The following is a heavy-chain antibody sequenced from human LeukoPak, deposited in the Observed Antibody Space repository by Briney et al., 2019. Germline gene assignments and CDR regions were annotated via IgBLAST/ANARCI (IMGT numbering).Heavy chain of an antibody. CDR3: ARGEYYYGSGSPGAFDI. V-gene: IGHV4-31*03. CDR2: IYYSGST. D-gene: IGHD3-10*01. CDR1: GGSISSGGYY. Sequence: SETLSLTCTVSGGSISSGGYYWSWIRQHPGKGLEWIGYIYYSGSTHYNPSLKSRVTISVDTSKNQFSLKLSSVTAADTAVYYCARGEYYYGSGSPGAFDIWGQGTMVTVSS. J-gene: IGHJ3*02.